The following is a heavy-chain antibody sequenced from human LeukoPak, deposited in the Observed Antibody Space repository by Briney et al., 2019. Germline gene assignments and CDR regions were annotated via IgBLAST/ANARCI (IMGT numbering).Heavy chain of an antibody. CDR2: IYYSGST. CDR3: ARGDFWSGPYNWFDP. Sequence: SETLSLTCTVSGGSISCGGYYWSWIRQHPGKGLEWIGYIYYSGSTYYNPSLKSRVTISVDTSKNQFSLKLSSVTAADTAVYYCARGDFWSGPYNWFDPWGQGTLVTVSS. D-gene: IGHD3-3*01. J-gene: IGHJ5*02. V-gene: IGHV4-31*03. CDR1: GGSISCGGYY.